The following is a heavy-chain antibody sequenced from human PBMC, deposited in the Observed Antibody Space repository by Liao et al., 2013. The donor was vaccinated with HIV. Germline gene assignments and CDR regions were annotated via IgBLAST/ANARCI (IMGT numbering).Heavy chain of an antibody. D-gene: IGHD3-16*01. CDR1: GGSISSGSYY. V-gene: IGHV4-61*02. CDR2: IYGSGST. CDR3: ARAGGRYAGFDI. J-gene: IGHJ3*02. Sequence: QVQLQESGPGLVKPSQTLSLTCTVSGGSISSGSYYWSWIRQPAGKGLEWIGRIYGSGSTDYNPSLKSRVAMSLDTSDNHFSLTLRSATAADTAVYYCARAGGRYAGFDIWGQGTMVTVSS.